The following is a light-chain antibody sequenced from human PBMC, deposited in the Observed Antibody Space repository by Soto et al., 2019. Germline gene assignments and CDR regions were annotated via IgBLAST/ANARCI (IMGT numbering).Light chain of an antibody. CDR3: QQYGSSPRT. V-gene: IGKV3-20*01. Sequence: EVVMTQSPATLSVSPGERATLSCRAGQTIYSNVAWYQQRPGQAPRLLIYGASNRATGIPDRFSGSGSGTDFTLNISRLEAEDFAVYYCQQYGSSPRTFGQGTKVDIK. CDR1: QTIYSN. CDR2: GAS. J-gene: IGKJ1*01.